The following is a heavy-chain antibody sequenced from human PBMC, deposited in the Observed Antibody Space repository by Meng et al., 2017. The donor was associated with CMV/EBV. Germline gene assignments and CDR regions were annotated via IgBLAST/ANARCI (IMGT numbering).Heavy chain of an antibody. CDR3: ARLGQYRYFQH. J-gene: IGHJ1*01. CDR1: GGSISSSSYY. CDR2: IYYSGST. V-gene: IGHV4-39*01. Sequence: GSLRLSCTVSGGSISSSSYYWGWIRQPPGKGLERIGSIYYSGSTYYNPSLKSRVTISVDTSKNQFSLKLSSVTAADTAVYYCARLGQYRYFQHWGQGTLVTVSS. D-gene: IGHD3-16*01.